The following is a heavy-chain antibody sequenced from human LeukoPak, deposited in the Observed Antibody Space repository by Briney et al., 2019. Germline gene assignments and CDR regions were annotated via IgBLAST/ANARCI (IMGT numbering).Heavy chain of an antibody. V-gene: IGHV3-21*01. J-gene: IGHJ4*02. CDR3: VSIAVAGTEFDY. Sequence: GGSLRLSCAASGITGYSMHWVRQAPGKGLEWVCSISSSSNYIYCADSVKGRFTISRDNAKNSLFLQVSSLRAEDTAVYYCVSIAVAGTEFDYWGQGTLVTVSS. CDR2: ISSSSNYI. D-gene: IGHD6-19*01. CDR1: GITGYS.